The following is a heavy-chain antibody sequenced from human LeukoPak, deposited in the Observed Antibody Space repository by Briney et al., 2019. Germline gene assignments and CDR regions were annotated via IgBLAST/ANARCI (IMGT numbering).Heavy chain of an antibody. V-gene: IGHV4-34*01. D-gene: IGHD3-22*01. J-gene: IGHJ3*02. CDR1: GGSFSGYY. Sequence: SSETLSLTCAVYGGSFSGYYWSWLRQPPGKGLEWIGEINHSGSTNYNPSLKSRVTISVDTSKNQFSLKLSSVTAADTAVYYCARGDDSSGYSTFDIWGQGTMVTVSS. CDR2: INHSGST. CDR3: ARGDDSSGYSTFDI.